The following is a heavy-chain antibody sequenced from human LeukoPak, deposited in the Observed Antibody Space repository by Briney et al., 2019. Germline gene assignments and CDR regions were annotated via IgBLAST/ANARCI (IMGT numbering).Heavy chain of an antibody. CDR3: AKEAVAGTGYYYCGMDV. Sequence: GGSLRLPCAASGFTFDDYTMHWVRQAPGKGLEWVSLISWDGGSTYYADSVKGRFTISRDNSKNSLYLQMNSLRTEDTALYYCAKEAVAGTGYYYCGMDVWGQGTTVTVSS. D-gene: IGHD6-19*01. CDR1: GFTFDDYT. V-gene: IGHV3-43*01. J-gene: IGHJ6*02. CDR2: ISWDGGST.